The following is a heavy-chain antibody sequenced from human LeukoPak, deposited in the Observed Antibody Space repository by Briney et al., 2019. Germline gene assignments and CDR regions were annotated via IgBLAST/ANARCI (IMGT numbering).Heavy chain of an antibody. V-gene: IGHV3-21*01. Sequence: PGGSLRLSCAASGFTFSSYSMNWVRQVPGKGLEWVSSISSSSSYIYYADSVKGRFTISRDNAKNSLYLQMNSLRAEDTAVYYCARDSGGKYQLRYLTYFDYWGQGTLVTVSS. CDR3: ARDSGGKYQLRYLTYFDY. CDR1: GFTFSSYS. J-gene: IGHJ4*02. D-gene: IGHD2-2*02. CDR2: ISSSSSYI.